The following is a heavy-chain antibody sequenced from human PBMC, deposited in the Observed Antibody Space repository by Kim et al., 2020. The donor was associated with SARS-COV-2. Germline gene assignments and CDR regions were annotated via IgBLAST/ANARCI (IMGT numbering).Heavy chain of an antibody. Sequence: GGSLRLSCAASGFTFSSYWMSWVRQAPGKGLEWVANIKQDGSEKYYVDSVKGRFTISRDNAKNSLYLQMNSLRAEDTAVYYCARVTPGLGATPNYYYYGMDVWGQGTTVTVSS. CDR1: GFTFSSYW. D-gene: IGHD1-26*01. CDR2: IKQDGSEK. CDR3: ARVTPGLGATPNYYYYGMDV. V-gene: IGHV3-7*01. J-gene: IGHJ6*02.